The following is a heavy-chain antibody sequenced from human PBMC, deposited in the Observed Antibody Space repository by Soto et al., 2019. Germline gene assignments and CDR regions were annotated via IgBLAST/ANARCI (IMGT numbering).Heavy chain of an antibody. CDR1: GYTFTNYA. J-gene: IGHJ4*02. V-gene: IGHV1-3*01. CDR2: INAAIGNT. Sequence: QVQLVQSGAEVKKPGASVKVSCKASGYTFTNYAMHWVRQAPGQRLEWMGWINAAIGNTQYSQKFQGSVTIPRDTSANTAYMELSSLRSEDTAVYYCARRNVYGSGSYSFDYWGQGTLVTVSS. D-gene: IGHD3-10*01. CDR3: ARRNVYGSGSYSFDY.